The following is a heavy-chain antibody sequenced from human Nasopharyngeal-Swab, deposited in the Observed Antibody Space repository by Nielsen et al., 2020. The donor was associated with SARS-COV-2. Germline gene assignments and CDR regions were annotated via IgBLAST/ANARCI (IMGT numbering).Heavy chain of an antibody. Sequence: GESPKISCVASGFTFSNYWMYWVRQAPGKGLVWVSRIKHDGSGTKYADSVKGRFTISRDNAKNTLYLHMNSLTAEDTAVYYCTRDFGMATFDSWGQGTLVTVSS. V-gene: IGHV3-74*03. CDR3: TRDFGMATFDS. D-gene: IGHD3-16*01. J-gene: IGHJ4*02. CDR1: GFTFSNYW. CDR2: IKHDGSGT.